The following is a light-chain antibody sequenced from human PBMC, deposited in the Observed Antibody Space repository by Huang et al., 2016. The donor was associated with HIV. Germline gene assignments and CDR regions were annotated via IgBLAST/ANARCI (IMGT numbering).Light chain of an antibody. J-gene: IGKJ4*01. CDR3: QQSYSTLT. V-gene: IGKV1-39*01. Sequence: DIQMTQSPSSLSASVGDRVTITFRASQSISSYLNWYQQKPGKAPKLLSYAASSLQSGVLSRFSGSGSGTDFTLTINSLQPEDFATYYCQQSYSTLTFGGGTKVEIK. CDR1: QSISSY. CDR2: AAS.